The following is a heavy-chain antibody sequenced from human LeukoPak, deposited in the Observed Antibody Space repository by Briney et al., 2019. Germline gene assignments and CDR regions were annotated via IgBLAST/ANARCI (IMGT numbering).Heavy chain of an antibody. CDR3: AKPIYNSGWYDY. J-gene: IGHJ4*02. D-gene: IGHD6-19*01. V-gene: IGHV3-33*06. CDR1: GFSFSPYG. CDR2: IWEDGSNI. Sequence: GGSLRLSCAASGFSFSPYGMHWVRQAPGKGLEWVAAIWEDGSNIHYADAVKGRFTISRDNSKNTLHLQMNSLRAEDTALYYCAKPIYNSGWYDYWGQGTLVTVAS.